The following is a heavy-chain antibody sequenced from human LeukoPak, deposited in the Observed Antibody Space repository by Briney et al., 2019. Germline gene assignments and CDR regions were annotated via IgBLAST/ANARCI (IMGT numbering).Heavy chain of an antibody. V-gene: IGHV4-59*01. D-gene: IGHD3-3*01. CDR1: GGSISSYY. J-gene: IGHJ6*01. CDR2: IYYSGST. CDR3: ARDRDYDFWSGPIL. Sequence: SGTLSLTCTVSGGSISSYYWSWIRQPPGEGLEWIGYIYYSGSTNYNPSLKSRVTISVDTSKNHFSLKLSSVTAADTAVYYCARDRDYDFWSGPILWGQGTTVTVSS.